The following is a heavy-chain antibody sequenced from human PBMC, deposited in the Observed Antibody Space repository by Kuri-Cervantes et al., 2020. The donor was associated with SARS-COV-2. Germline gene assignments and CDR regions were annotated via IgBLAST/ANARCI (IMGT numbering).Heavy chain of an antibody. D-gene: IGHD3-10*01. Sequence: SAKVSCKASGFTFTSSAMQWVRQARGQRLEWIGRIVVGSGNTNYAQKFQERVTITRDMSTSTAYMELSSLRSEDTAVYYCAREDLGFGARGAFDIWGQGTMVTVSS. V-gene: IGHV1-58*02. CDR3: AREDLGFGARGAFDI. CDR2: IVVGSGNT. J-gene: IGHJ3*02. CDR1: GFTFTSSA.